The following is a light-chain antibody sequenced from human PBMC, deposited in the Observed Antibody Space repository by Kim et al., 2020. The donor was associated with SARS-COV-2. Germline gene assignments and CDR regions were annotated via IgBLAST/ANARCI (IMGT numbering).Light chain of an antibody. Sequence: GQVLTLSCSGSNSNLGSNYVYWYQQLPATTPKLLIYSNNQRPSGVPDRFSGSKSGTSASLAISGLRSEDEADYYCAAWDDSLSGVVFGGGTQLTVL. CDR2: SNN. J-gene: IGLJ2*01. CDR3: AAWDDSLSGVV. CDR1: NSNLGSNY. V-gene: IGLV1-47*02.